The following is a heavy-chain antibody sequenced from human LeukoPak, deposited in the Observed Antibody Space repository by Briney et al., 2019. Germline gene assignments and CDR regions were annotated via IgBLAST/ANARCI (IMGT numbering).Heavy chain of an antibody. J-gene: IGHJ4*02. Sequence: PGGSLRLSCAASGFTFSSYWMYWVRQAPGKGLVWVSRINSDGSSTYYADSVKGRFTISRDNSKNTLYLQMNNLRAEDTAVYYCASRAEVTAAIADYWGQGTLVTVSS. CDR1: GFTFSSYW. CDR3: ASRAEVTAAIADY. CDR2: INSDGSST. V-gene: IGHV3-74*01. D-gene: IGHD2-2*01.